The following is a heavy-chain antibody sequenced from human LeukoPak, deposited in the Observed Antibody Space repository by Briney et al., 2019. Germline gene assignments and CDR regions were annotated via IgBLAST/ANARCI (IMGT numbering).Heavy chain of an antibody. J-gene: IGHJ4*02. D-gene: IGHD6-19*01. CDR1: GFTFSSYA. Sequence: PGRSLGLSCAASGFTFSSYAMHWVRQAPGKGLEWVAVISYDGSNKYYADSVKGRFTISRDNSKNTLYLQMNSLRAEDTAVYYCAESGYSSGWPFDYWGQGTLVTVSS. V-gene: IGHV3-30-3*01. CDR2: ISYDGSNK. CDR3: AESGYSSGWPFDY.